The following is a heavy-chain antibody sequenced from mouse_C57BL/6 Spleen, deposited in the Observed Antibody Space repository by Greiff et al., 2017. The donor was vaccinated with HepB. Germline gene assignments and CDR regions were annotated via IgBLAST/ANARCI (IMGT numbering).Heavy chain of an antibody. CDR1: GYTFTDYY. CDR3: ARRALLRDYAMDY. J-gene: IGHJ4*01. V-gene: IGHV1-26*01. CDR2: INPNNGGT. D-gene: IGHD1-2*01. Sequence: EVKLQQSGPELVKPGASVKISCKASGYTFTDYYMNWVKQSHGKSLEWIGDINPNNGGTSYNQKFKGKATLTVDKSSSTAYMELRSLTSEDSAVYYCARRALLRDYAMDYWGQGTSVTASS.